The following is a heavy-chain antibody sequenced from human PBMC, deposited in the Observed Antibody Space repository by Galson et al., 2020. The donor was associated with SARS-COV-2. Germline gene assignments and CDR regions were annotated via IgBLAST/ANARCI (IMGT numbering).Heavy chain of an antibody. V-gene: IGHV3-30-3*01. D-gene: IGHD4-4*01. CDR1: AFTFNTYA. J-gene: IGHJ4*02. Sequence: GGSLRLSCAASAFTFNTYAVHWLRQAPGKGLDWVAVISYDGTNKYYAESVKGRCTISRDNTRNTLSLQMSSLRAEDTAVYYRARGPTVTTNGPSDFWGQGALVTVST. CDR2: ISYDGTNK. CDR3: ARGPTVTTNGPSDF.